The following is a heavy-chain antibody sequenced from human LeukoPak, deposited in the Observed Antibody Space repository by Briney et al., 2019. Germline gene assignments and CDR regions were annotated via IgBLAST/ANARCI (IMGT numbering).Heavy chain of an antibody. J-gene: IGHJ5*02. CDR1: GFTLSNAW. Sequence: GGSLRLSCAASGFTLSNAWMSWVRQAPGKGLEWVGRIKSKTGGGTTDYAAPVKGRFTISRDDSKNTLYLQMNSLKTEDTAVYHCTTGSLPWGQGTLVTVSS. CDR3: TTGSLP. V-gene: IGHV3-15*01. CDR2: IKSKTGGGTT.